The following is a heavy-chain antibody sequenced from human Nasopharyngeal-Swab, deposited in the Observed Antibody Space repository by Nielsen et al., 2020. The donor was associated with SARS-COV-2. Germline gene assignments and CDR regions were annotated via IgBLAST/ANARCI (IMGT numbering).Heavy chain of an antibody. CDR2: ISSSSTHT. CDR1: GFTFSDYY. J-gene: IGHJ3*01. Sequence: GESLKISCAASGFTFSDYYMSWIRQAPGKGLEWVSYISSSSTHTNYADSVKGRFTISRDNAKNSLYLQMNSLRVEDTALYYCAKGGSSAFDLWGQGTMVTVSS. D-gene: IGHD2-15*01. V-gene: IGHV3-11*05. CDR3: AKGGSSAFDL.